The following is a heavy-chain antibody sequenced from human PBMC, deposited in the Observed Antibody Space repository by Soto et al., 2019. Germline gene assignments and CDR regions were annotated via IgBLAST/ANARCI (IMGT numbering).Heavy chain of an antibody. V-gene: IGHV5-10-1*01. CDR3: ARSIGKGRGAARTTSYGMDV. Sequence: GGSLKISCKGSGYSFTSYWISWVRQMPGKGLEWMGRIDPSDSYTNYSPSFQGHVTISADKSISTAYLQWSSLKASDTAMYYCARSIGKGRGAARTTSYGMDVWGQGTTVTVSS. D-gene: IGHD6-6*01. J-gene: IGHJ6*02. CDR2: IDPSDSYT. CDR1: GYSFTSYW.